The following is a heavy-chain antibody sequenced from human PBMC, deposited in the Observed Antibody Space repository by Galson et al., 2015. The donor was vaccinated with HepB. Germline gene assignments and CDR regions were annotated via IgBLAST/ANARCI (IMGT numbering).Heavy chain of an antibody. J-gene: IGHJ4*02. V-gene: IGHV1-2*02. D-gene: IGHD5-12*01. Sequence: SVKVSCKASGYTFTGYYMHWVRQAPGQGLEWMGWINPNSGGTNYAQKFQGRVTMTRDTSISTAYMELSRLRSDDTAVYYCARAPGYSGYDLGYWGQGTLVTVSS. CDR1: GYTFTGYY. CDR2: INPNSGGT. CDR3: ARAPGYSGYDLGY.